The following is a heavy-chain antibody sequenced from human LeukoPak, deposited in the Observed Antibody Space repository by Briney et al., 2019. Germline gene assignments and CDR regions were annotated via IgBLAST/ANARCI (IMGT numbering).Heavy chain of an antibody. Sequence: SETLSLTCTVSGGSISSSGYYWGWIRQPPGKGLEWIATIYYTGSTYYSPSLRSRVTISVDTSKDQFSLKPTSVTAADTAVYYCARLTGGYSYGYAGYWGQGTLVTVSS. J-gene: IGHJ4*02. CDR2: IYYTGST. V-gene: IGHV4-39*01. CDR3: ARLTGGYSYGYAGY. D-gene: IGHD5-18*01. CDR1: GGSISSSGYY.